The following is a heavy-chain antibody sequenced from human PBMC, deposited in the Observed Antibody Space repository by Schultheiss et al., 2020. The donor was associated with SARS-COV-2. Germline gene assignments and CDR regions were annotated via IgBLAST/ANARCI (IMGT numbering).Heavy chain of an antibody. Sequence: GGSLRLSCAASGFTFSDYYMSWIRQAPGKGLEWVSYISSSSSYTNYADSVKGRFTISRDNAKNSLYLQMNSPRAEDTAVYYCARGGIMITFGGVIVMPLDYWGQGTLVTVSS. D-gene: IGHD3-16*02. CDR1: GFTFSDYY. CDR2: ISSSSSYT. V-gene: IGHV3-11*06. CDR3: ARGGIMITFGGVIVMPLDY. J-gene: IGHJ4*02.